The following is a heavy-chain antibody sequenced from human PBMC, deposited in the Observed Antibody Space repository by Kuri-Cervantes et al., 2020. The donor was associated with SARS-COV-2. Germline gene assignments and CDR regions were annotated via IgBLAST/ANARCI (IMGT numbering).Heavy chain of an antibody. Sequence: GESLKISCAASGFSFSSYAMSRVRQAPGKGLEWVSAISGSGDNTYYADSVKGRFTISRDNSQNTVYLQMNSLRGEDTALYYCAQDVSQLGRACRYWGQGTLVTVSS. CDR1: GFSFSSYA. CDR2: ISGSGDNT. V-gene: IGHV3-23*01. J-gene: IGHJ4*02. D-gene: IGHD6-6*01. CDR3: AQDVSQLGRACRY.